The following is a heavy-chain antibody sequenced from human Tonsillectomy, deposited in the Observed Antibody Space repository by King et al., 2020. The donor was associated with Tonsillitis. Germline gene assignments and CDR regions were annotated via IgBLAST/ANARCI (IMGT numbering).Heavy chain of an antibody. D-gene: IGHD3-10*01. Sequence: VQLVESGGGLVKPGGSLRLSCAASGFTFSNAWKSWVRQAPGKGLEWVGRIKSKTDGGTTDYAAPVKGRFTISRDDSKNTLYLQMNSLKTEDTAVYYCTTDIEDGSGRYWGQGTLVTVSS. CDR1: GFTFSNAW. CDR2: IKSKTDGGTT. CDR3: TTDIEDGSGRY. J-gene: IGHJ4*02. V-gene: IGHV3-15*01.